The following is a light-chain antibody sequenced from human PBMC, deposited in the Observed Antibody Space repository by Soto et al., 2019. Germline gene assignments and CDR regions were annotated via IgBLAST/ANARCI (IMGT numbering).Light chain of an antibody. CDR3: QSYDDSLSVHYV. J-gene: IGLJ1*01. Sequence: SVLTQPPSVSGAPGQRVTISCTGSSSNIGSTYDVQWYQQLPGTAPKLLIHGNTNRPSGVPDRFSGSKSGTSASLAITGLQADDEADYYCQSYDDSLSVHYVFGTGTQLTVL. CDR1: SSNIGSTYD. CDR2: GNT. V-gene: IGLV1-40*01.